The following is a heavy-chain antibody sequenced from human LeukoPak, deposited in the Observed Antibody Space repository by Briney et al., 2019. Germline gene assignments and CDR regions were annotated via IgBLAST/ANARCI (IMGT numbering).Heavy chain of an antibody. CDR3: AKASLLWFGESGDYFDY. V-gene: IGHV3-23*01. J-gene: IGHJ4*02. CDR1: GFTFSSYA. CDR2: ISGSGVTT. D-gene: IGHD3-10*01. Sequence: GGSLRLSCVASGFTFSSYAMSWVRQAPGKGLEWVSAISGSGVTTHYAGSVKGRFTISRDNSKNTLYLQMNSLRAEDTAVYYCAKASLLWFGESGDYFDYWGQGTLVTVSS.